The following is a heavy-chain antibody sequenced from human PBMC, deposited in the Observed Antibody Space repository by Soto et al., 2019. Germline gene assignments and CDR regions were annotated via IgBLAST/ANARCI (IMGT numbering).Heavy chain of an antibody. J-gene: IGHJ6*02. CDR3: ARGAIRFLDPTYYYYYGMDV. V-gene: IGHV1-69*13. CDR1: GGTFSSYA. CDR2: IIPIFGTA. Sequence: SVRVSCKASGGTFSSYAISWVRHAPGQGLEWMGGIIPIFGTANYAQKFQGRVTITADESTSTAYMELSSLRSEDTAVYYCARGAIRFLDPTYYYYYGMDVWGQGTTVTVSS. D-gene: IGHD3-3*01.